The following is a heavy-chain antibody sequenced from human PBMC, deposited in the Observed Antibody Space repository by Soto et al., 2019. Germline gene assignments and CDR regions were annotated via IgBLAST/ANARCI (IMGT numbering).Heavy chain of an antibody. CDR1: GYSFTTYW. J-gene: IGHJ6*02. V-gene: IGHV5-51*01. D-gene: IGHD3-3*02. Sequence: GESLKISCYGSGYSFTTYWIGWVRQMPGKGLEWMAMIYPGDSDTRYSPSFQGQVTISADKSVTTAYLQWSSLKASDTAMYYCARQRLAGSSPPGMDVWGQGTTVTVSS. CDR3: ARQRLAGSSPPGMDV. CDR2: IYPGDSDT.